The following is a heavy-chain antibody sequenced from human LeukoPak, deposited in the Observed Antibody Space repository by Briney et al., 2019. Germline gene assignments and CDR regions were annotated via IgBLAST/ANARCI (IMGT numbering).Heavy chain of an antibody. Sequence: PGGSLRLSCAASGFTVTSNYMSWFRQTPEKGLEWVSLIYSDGTTYYADSVKGRFTISRDNSKNTLYLEVNSLRAEDTAMYYCARDFDPFSGRQGDYWGQGTLVTVSS. CDR2: IYSDGTT. CDR1: GFTVTSNY. CDR3: ARDFDPFSGRQGDY. V-gene: IGHV3-53*01. J-gene: IGHJ4*02. D-gene: IGHD1-26*01.